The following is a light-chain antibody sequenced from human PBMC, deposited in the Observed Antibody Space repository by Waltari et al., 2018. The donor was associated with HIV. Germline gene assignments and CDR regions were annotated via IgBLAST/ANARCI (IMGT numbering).Light chain of an antibody. Sequence: QSVVTQPPSASGTPGQRVTMSCSGSASNIGGNTVNWYQHLPQTAPKLLIYNNDERPSGVPDRVSAAKTGTSASLDISGLQSEDEADYYCATWDDGLSGWVFGGGTKLTVL. V-gene: IGLV1-44*01. CDR2: NND. J-gene: IGLJ3*02. CDR3: ATWDDGLSGWV. CDR1: ASNIGGNT.